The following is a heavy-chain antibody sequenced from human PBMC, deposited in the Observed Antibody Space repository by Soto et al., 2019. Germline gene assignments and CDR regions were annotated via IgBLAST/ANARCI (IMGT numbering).Heavy chain of an antibody. V-gene: IGHV4-39*01. D-gene: IGHD3-10*01. J-gene: IGHJ5*02. CDR1: GGSISSSSYY. CDR2: IYYSGST. CDR3: ASLLLWFGEEGWFDP. Sequence: QLQLQESGPGLVKPSETLSLTCTVSGGSISSSSYYWGWIRQPPGKGLEWIGSIYYSGSTYYNPSLKCRVTISVDTSNNQFSLKLSSVTAADTAVYYCASLLLWFGEEGWFDPWGQGTLVTVSS.